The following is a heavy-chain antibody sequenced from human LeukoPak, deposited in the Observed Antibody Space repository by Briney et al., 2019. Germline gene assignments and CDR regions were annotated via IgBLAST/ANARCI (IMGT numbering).Heavy chain of an antibody. CDR3: ARDGGGYCSSTSCNWFDP. D-gene: IGHD2-2*01. J-gene: IGHJ5*02. CDR1: GGSLSSYY. V-gene: IGHV4-4*07. CDR2: IYASGST. Sequence: SETLSLTCTVSGGSLSSYYWSWIRQPAGKGLEWIGRIYASGSTTYNPSLMSRVTISVDKSKNQFSLKLSSVTAADTAVYYCARDGGGYCSSTSCNWFDPWGQGTLVTVSS.